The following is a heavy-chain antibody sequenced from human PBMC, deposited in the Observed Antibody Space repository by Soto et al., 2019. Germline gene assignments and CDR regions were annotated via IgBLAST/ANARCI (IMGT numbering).Heavy chain of an antibody. D-gene: IGHD3-22*01. Sequence: QVQLVQSGAEVKKPGSSVKVSYKASGGTFSSYAISWVRQAPGQGLEWMGGIIPIFGTANYAQKFQGRVTITADESTSTAYMELSSLRSEDTAVYYCARLYYYDSSGYQDQYFQHWGQGTLVTVSS. V-gene: IGHV1-69*12. CDR1: GGTFSSYA. J-gene: IGHJ1*01. CDR3: ARLYYYDSSGYQDQYFQH. CDR2: IIPIFGTA.